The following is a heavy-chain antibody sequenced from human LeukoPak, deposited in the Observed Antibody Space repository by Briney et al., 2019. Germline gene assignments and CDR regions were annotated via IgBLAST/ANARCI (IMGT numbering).Heavy chain of an antibody. Sequence: ASVKVSCKASGYTFTGYYMHWVRQAPGQGLEWMGWINPNSGGTNYAQKFQGRVTMTRDTSISTAYMELSRLRSDDTAVCYCARMLGGHYYDSSGYPHWGQGTLVTVSS. CDR1: GYTFTGYY. V-gene: IGHV1-2*02. J-gene: IGHJ4*02. CDR3: ARMLGGHYYDSSGYPH. D-gene: IGHD3-22*01. CDR2: INPNSGGT.